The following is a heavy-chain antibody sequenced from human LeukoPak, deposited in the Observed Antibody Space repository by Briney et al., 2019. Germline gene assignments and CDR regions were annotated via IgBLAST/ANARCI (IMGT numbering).Heavy chain of an antibody. Sequence: SETLSPTCAVSGGSISSSNWWSWVRPPPGKGLEWIGEIYHSGSTNYNPSLKSRVTISVDKSKNQFSLKLSSVTAADTAVYYCARDPVAGTRWFDPWGQGTLVTVSS. CDR3: ARDPVAGTRWFDP. CDR1: GGSISSSNW. J-gene: IGHJ5*02. CDR2: IYHSGST. D-gene: IGHD6-19*01. V-gene: IGHV4-4*02.